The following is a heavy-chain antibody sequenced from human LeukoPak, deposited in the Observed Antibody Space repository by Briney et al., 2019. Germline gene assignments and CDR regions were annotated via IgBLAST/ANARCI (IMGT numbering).Heavy chain of an antibody. J-gene: IGHJ5*02. CDR3: ASPITPWGWFDP. D-gene: IGHD3-16*01. CDR2: SYYSGNT. Sequence: KPSETLSLTCTVSGGSISGYYGICIRQPPGGGLEGIWFSYYSGNTNYNPSLKSRVTISVDTSKNQFSLQLTSLTAEDTAVYYCASPITPWGWFDPWGQGTLVTVSS. CDR1: GGSISGYY. V-gene: IGHV4-59*08.